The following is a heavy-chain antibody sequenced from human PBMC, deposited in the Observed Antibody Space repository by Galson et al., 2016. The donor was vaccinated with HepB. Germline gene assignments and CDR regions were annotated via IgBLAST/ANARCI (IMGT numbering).Heavy chain of an antibody. D-gene: IGHD1-14*01. CDR3: ARDPEEGYFDL. CDR1: GFTFTGYY. CDR2: INPNSGGT. Sequence: SVKVSCKASGFTFTGYYIHWMRQAPRQGLEWMGWINPNSGGTNYAQKFQGWVTMTRDTSISTAYMGLRRLRSDDTAVYHCARDPEEGYFDLWGRGTLVTVSS. V-gene: IGHV1-2*04. J-gene: IGHJ2*01.